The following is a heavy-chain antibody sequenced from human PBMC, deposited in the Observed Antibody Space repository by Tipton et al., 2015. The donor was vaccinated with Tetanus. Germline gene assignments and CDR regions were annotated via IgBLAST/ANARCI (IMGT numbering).Heavy chain of an antibody. CDR3: AREEVGANDY. V-gene: IGHV3-21*01. CDR1: GFTFSSYS. CDR2: ISSSSSYI. Sequence: CAASGFTFSSYSMNWVRQAPGKGLEWVSSISSSSSYIYYADSVKGRFTISRDNAKNSLYLQMNSLRAEDTAVYYCAREEVGANDYWGQGTLVTVSS. D-gene: IGHD1-26*01. J-gene: IGHJ4*02.